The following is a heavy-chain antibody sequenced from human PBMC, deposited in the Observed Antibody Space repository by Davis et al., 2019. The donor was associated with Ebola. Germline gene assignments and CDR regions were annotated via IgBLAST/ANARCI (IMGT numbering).Heavy chain of an antibody. CDR2: IIPVFGIP. CDR1: GGTFSSYG. Sequence: SVNVSCKASGGTFSSYGISWVRQAPGQGLDWMGGIIPVFGIPKYAQKFQGRVTITADESTSTAYMELGSLRSEDTAVYYCARDRYSDGSGYFFEQSHWGQGTLVTVSS. J-gene: IGHJ4*02. V-gene: IGHV1-69*13. CDR3: ARDRYSDGSGYFFEQSH. D-gene: IGHD3-22*01.